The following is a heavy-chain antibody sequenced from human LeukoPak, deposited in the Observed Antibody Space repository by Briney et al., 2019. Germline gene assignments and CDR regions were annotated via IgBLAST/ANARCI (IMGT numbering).Heavy chain of an antibody. CDR3: ATAAPNWFDP. CDR2: IIPIFGTA. V-gene: IGHV1-69*13. D-gene: IGHD6-6*01. CDR1: GGTFSSYA. Sequence: SVKVSCKASGGTFSSYAISWVRQAPGQGLEWMGGIIPIFGTANYGQKFQGRVTITADESTSTAYMELSSLRSEDTAVYYCATAAPNWFDPWGQGTLVIVSS. J-gene: IGHJ5*02.